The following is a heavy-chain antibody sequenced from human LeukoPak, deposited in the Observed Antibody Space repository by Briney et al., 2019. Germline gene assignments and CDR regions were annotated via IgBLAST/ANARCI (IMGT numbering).Heavy chain of an antibody. V-gene: IGHV4-31*03. CDR2: IYYSGST. CDR3: ARDWKAEDYYGSGNHAFDI. J-gene: IGHJ3*02. D-gene: IGHD3-10*01. Sequence: SETLPLTCTVSGVAISRGGYYWSWIRQHPGKGLEWIGYIYYSGSTYYNPSLKSRLTISVDTSKNQFSLKLSSVTAADTAVYYCARDWKAEDYYGSGNHAFDIWGQGAMVTVSS. CDR1: GVAISRGGYY.